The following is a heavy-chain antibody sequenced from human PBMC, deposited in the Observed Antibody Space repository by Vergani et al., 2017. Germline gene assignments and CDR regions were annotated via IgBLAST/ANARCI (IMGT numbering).Heavy chain of an antibody. CDR3: AKDARLRYFDAHDY. CDR2: ISGSGGST. V-gene: IGHV3-23*01. Sequence: EVQLLQSEGAVVQPGGSLRLSCVASGFTFSSHAMSWVRQGHGQGLEWVSSISGSGGSTYYADSVKGRFTISRDNSKNTLYLQMNSLRAEDTAVYYCAKDARLRYFDAHDYWGQGTLVTVSS. D-gene: IGHD3-9*01. CDR1: GFTFSSHA. J-gene: IGHJ4*02.